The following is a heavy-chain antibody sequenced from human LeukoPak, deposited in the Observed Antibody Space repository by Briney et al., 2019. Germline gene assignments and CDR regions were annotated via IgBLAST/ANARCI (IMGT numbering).Heavy chain of an antibody. CDR2: ISTYNGNT. D-gene: IGHD3-3*01. V-gene: IGHV1-18*01. CDR3: ARDGVSGVCNY. Sequence: ASVKVSCKASGYTFTSYGISWVRQAPGQGLEWMEWISTYNGNTNYAQKLQGRVTMSTDTSTSTAYMELRSLRSDDTAVYYCARDGVSGVCNYWGQGTLVTVSS. CDR1: GYTFTSYG. J-gene: IGHJ4*02.